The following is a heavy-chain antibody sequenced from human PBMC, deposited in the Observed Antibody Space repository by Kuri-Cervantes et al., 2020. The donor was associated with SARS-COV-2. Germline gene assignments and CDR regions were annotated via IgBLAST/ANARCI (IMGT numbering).Heavy chain of an antibody. CDR3: AKDPEGYYYDSSGYYHYYYYGMDV. J-gene: IGHJ6*02. D-gene: IGHD3-22*01. CDR1: GFTFSSYA. CDR2: ISGSGGST. Sequence: GGSLRLSCAASGFTFSSYATSWVRQAPGKGLEWVSAISGSGGSTYYADSVKGRFTISRDNSKNTLYLQMNSLRAEDTAVYYCAKDPEGYYYDSSGYYHYYYYGMDVWGQGTTVTVSS. V-gene: IGHV3-23*01.